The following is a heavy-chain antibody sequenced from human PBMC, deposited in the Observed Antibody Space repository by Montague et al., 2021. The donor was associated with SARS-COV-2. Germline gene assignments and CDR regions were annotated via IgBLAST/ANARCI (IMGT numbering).Heavy chain of an antibody. CDR1: GDSVFSNSVS. CDR3: TRAVWGVQDY. V-gene: IGHV6-1*01. CDR2: TYYRSKWSN. D-gene: IGHD3-10*01. Sequence: CAISGDSVFSNSVSWNWIRPSPSRGFGWLGRTYYRSKWSNEYALSVKSRITITPDTSKNQLSLQLTSVTPEDTAVYYSTRAVWGVQDYWGQGSLVTVSS. J-gene: IGHJ4*02.